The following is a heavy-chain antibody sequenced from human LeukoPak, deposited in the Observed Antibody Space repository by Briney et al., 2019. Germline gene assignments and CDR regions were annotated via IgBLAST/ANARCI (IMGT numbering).Heavy chain of an antibody. Sequence: SETLSLTCAVYGGSFSGYYWSWIRQPPGKGLEWIGEINHSGSTNYNPYLKSRVTISVDTSKNQFSLKLSSVTAADTAVYYCARAGRAWLRTQYFDYWGQGTLVTVSS. D-gene: IGHD5-12*01. CDR3: ARAGRAWLRTQYFDY. J-gene: IGHJ4*02. CDR2: INHSGST. CDR1: GGSFSGYY. V-gene: IGHV4-34*01.